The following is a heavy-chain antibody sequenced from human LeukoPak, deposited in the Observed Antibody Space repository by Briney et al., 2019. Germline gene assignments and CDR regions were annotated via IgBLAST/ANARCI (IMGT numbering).Heavy chain of an antibody. Sequence: SQTLSLTCTVSGGSISSGSYYWSWIRQPAGKGLEWIGRIYTSGSTNYNPSLKSRVTMALDTSQRQFSLTLTSVTTADTAVYYCARQKPAPGTYYFDHWGHGTLVTVSS. V-gene: IGHV4-61*02. CDR2: IYTSGST. J-gene: IGHJ4*01. D-gene: IGHD6-13*01. CDR3: ARQKPAPGTYYFDH. CDR1: GGSISSGSYY.